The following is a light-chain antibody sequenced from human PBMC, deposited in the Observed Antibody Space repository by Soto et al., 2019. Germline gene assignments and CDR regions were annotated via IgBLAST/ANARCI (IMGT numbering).Light chain of an antibody. CDR1: QDISSW. CDR2: AAS. CDR3: QPANSFPLT. J-gene: IGKJ4*01. V-gene: IGKV1-12*01. Sequence: DIQMTQSPSSVSASVGDRVTITCRTSQDISSWLAWYQQEPGKAPKLLIYAASSLQSGVPSRFSGSGSGTDFTLTISSLQPEVFATYYCQPANSFPLTFGGGTKVEIK.